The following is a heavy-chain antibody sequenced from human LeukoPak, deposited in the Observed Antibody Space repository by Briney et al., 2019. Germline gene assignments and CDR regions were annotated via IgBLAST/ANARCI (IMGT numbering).Heavy chain of an antibody. D-gene: IGHD4-17*01. V-gene: IGHV1-69*13. Sequence: GASVKVSCKASGYTFTSCDINWVRQATGQGLEWMGGIIPIFGTANYAQKFQGRVTITADESTSTAYMELSSLRSEDTAVYYCARVATVTTLDYWGHGTLVTVSS. CDR3: ARVATVTTLDY. J-gene: IGHJ4*01. CDR2: IIPIFGTA. CDR1: GYTFTSCD.